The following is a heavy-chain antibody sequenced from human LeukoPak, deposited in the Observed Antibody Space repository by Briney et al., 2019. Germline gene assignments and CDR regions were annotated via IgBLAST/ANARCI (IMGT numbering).Heavy chain of an antibody. V-gene: IGHV4-31*03. D-gene: IGHD2-21*02. CDR3: ARVGHGDSLDY. J-gene: IGHJ4*02. CDR2: IYYSGST. CDR1: GGSISSGGYY. Sequence: SETLSLTCTVSGGSISSGGYYWSWIRQHPGKGLEWIGYIYYSGSTYYNPSLKSRVTISVDTSKNQFSLKLSSVTAADTAVYYCARVGHGDSLDYWGQGTLVTVSS.